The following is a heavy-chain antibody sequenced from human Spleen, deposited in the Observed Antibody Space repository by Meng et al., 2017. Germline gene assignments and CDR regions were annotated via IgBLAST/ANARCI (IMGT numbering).Heavy chain of an antibody. J-gene: IGHJ5*02. Sequence: QPQLQESGPGLVKPSEALSLTFSVSGGSISTSGYYWGWIRQPPGKGLEWIGGIGHSGTTYYTPSLRRRVTVSIDTSKNQFSLEVTSVTAADTAVYYCVRSSGWVRAGFDPWGQGTLVTVSS. V-gene: IGHV4-39*01. CDR1: GGSISTSGYY. CDR3: VRSSGWVRAGFDP. CDR2: IGHSGTT. D-gene: IGHD6-19*01.